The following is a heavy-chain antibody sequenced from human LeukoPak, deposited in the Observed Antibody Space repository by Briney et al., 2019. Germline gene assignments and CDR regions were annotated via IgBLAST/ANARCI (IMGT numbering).Heavy chain of an antibody. Sequence: ASVKVSCKASGYTFTGYYMHWVRQAPGQGLEWMGWINPNSGGTNYAQKFQGRVTMTRDTSISTAYMELSRLRSDDTAVYYCATAYMGFGELLSLYSWFDPWGQGTLVTVSS. D-gene: IGHD3-10*01. J-gene: IGHJ5*02. V-gene: IGHV1-2*02. CDR1: GYTFTGYY. CDR3: ATAYMGFGELLSLYSWFDP. CDR2: INPNSGGT.